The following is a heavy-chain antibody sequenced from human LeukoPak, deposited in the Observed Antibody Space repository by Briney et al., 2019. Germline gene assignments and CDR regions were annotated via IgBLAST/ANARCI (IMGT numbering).Heavy chain of an antibody. D-gene: IGHD3-10*01. CDR2: ISGSGGST. J-gene: IGHJ4*02. V-gene: IGHV3-23*01. CDR1: GFTFSSYA. Sequence: GGSLRLSCAASGFTFSSYAMSWVRQAPAKGLKWVSLISGSGGSTYLADSVEGRFTISRDNSKDTLYLQMNSLRVEDTAVYYCARNGEGLDYWGQGTLVTVSS. CDR3: ARNGEGLDY.